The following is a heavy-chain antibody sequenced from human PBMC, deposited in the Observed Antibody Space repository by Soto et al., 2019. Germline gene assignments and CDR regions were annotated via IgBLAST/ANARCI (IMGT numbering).Heavy chain of an antibody. V-gene: IGHV2-5*01. D-gene: IGHD6-6*01. CDR3: SPGLADRPVVSFDS. Sequence: SGTTLLNPTQTLTLTCSFSGFSLSTRGVGAGSLRQPPVKALEWLAHIYWSGDEHYRPSLKSRLSITKDTSKKQVVLTMTNMDPVDTATYHCSPGLADRPVVSFDSWRPGTGVNVS. J-gene: IGHJ3*02. CDR1: GFSLSTRGVG. CDR2: IYWSGDE.